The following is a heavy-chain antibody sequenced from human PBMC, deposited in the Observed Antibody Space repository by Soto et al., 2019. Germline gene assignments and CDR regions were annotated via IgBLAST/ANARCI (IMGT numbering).Heavy chain of an antibody. Sequence: QVQLVESGGGVVQPGRSLRLSCAASGFTFSSYAMHWVRQAPGKGLEWVTVISYDGSNKYYADSVKGRFTISRDNSKTTLSLQMNSLRAEDTAVYYCASYDRGMGSDWYDGYFDLWGRGTLVTVSS. J-gene: IGHJ2*01. V-gene: IGHV3-30-3*01. CDR3: ASYDRGMGSDWYDGYFDL. CDR2: ISYDGSNK. D-gene: IGHD6-19*01. CDR1: GFTFSSYA.